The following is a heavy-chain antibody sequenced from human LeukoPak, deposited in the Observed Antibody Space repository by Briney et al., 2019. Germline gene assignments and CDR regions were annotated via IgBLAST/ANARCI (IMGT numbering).Heavy chain of an antibody. J-gene: IGHJ4*02. D-gene: IGHD3-10*01. Sequence: PGTSLRLSCAASGFTFSSYAMHWVRQAPGKGLEWVAVISFDGTNKYFADSVKGRFTISRDNAKNSLYLQMSSLRAEDTAVYYCARDYASDYWGQGTLVTVSS. CDR3: ARDYASDY. CDR2: ISFDGTNK. V-gene: IGHV3-30-3*01. CDR1: GFTFSSYA.